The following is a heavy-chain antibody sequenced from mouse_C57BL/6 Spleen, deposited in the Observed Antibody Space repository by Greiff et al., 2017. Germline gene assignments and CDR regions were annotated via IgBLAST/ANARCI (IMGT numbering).Heavy chain of an antibody. V-gene: IGHV1-72*01. J-gene: IGHJ4*01. D-gene: IGHD1-3*01. Sequence: LQQPGAELVTPGASVKLSCKASGYTFTSYWMHWVKQRPGRGLEWIGRIDPNSGGTKYNKKFKSKATLTVDKTASTAYMPLSSLISEDSAVYAGARWGSERSDYAMDYWGQGTSVTVSS. CDR2: IDPNSGGT. CDR3: ARWGSERSDYAMDY. CDR1: GYTFTSYW.